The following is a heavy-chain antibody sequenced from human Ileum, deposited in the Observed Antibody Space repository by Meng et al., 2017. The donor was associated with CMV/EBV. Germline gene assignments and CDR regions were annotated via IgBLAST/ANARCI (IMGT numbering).Heavy chain of an antibody. D-gene: IGHD2-15*01. CDR2: ISDGSSYI. CDR3: ARSAATRGTMNFDQ. CDR1: GFTFRNYN. Sequence: GGSLRLSCAASGFTFRNYNMNWIRQAPGKGPEWVSTISDGSSYILYADSVKGRFTMSRDDAKNSLYLQMDSLRAGDTAVYYCARSAATRGTMNFDQWGQGTLVTVSS. J-gene: IGHJ4*02. V-gene: IGHV3-21*01.